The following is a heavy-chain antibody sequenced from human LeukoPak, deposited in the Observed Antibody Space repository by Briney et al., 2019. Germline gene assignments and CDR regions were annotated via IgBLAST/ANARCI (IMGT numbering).Heavy chain of an antibody. CDR3: AREVNWGYIDY. V-gene: IGHV4-61*02. CDR1: GGSISTGTYY. CDR2: IYTSGST. J-gene: IGHJ4*02. Sequence: PSETLSLTCTVSGGSISTGTYYWIWIRQPAGKGLEWIGRIYTSGSTNYNPSLKSRVTISVDTSKNQFSLKLSSVTAADTAVYYCAREVNWGYIDYWGQGTLVTVSS. D-gene: IGHD7-27*01.